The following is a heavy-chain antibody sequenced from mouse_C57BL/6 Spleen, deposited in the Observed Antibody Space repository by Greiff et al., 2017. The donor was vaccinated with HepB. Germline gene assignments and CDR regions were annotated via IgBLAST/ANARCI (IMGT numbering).Heavy chain of an antibody. D-gene: IGHD1-1*01. CDR3: ARDYGSTDYFDY. V-gene: IGHV5-17*01. Sequence: EVKLEESGGGLVKPGGSLKLSCAASGFTFSDYGMHWVRQAPEKGLEWVAYISSGSSTIYYADTVKGRFTISRDNAKNTLFLQMSRLRSEDTAMYYSARDYGSTDYFDYWGQGTTLTVSS. CDR2: ISSGSSTI. J-gene: IGHJ2*01. CDR1: GFTFSDYG.